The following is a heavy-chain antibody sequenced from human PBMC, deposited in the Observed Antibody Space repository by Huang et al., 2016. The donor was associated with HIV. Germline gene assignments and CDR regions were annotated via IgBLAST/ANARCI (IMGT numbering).Heavy chain of an antibody. V-gene: IGHV1-18*04. Sequence: QVHLVQSGPEVKKPGASVKVSCKASGYTFTSFGISWVRQAPGQGLEGMGSISVHKGDTNYAQKFRVRVTMTTDTSTRTAHMELRSLRSDDSAVYYCVVDDTSGYFSSDYWGQGTLVTVSS. J-gene: IGHJ4*02. CDR3: VVDDTSGYFSSDY. CDR2: ISVHKGDT. CDR1: GYTFTSFG. D-gene: IGHD3-22*01.